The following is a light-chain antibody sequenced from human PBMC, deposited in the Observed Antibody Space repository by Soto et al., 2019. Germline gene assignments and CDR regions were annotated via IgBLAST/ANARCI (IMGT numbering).Light chain of an antibody. Sequence: QSALTQPASVSGSPGQPITISCTRTSSDVGANNYVSWYQHHPGKAPKLLIYEVSNRPSGVSSRFSGSKSGNTASLTISGLQAEDEADYYCSSYINSITFVVFGGGTKLTVL. J-gene: IGLJ2*01. CDR2: EVS. CDR3: SSYINSITFVV. CDR1: SSDVGANNY. V-gene: IGLV2-14*01.